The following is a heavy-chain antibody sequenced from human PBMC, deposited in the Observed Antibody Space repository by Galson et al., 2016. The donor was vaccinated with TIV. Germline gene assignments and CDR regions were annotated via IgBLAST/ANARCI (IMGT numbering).Heavy chain of an antibody. CDR1: GFRFRTFG. V-gene: IGHV3-30*02. J-gene: IGHJ4*02. CDR3: VKGTGHFLGLES. Sequence: SLRLSCAASGFRFRTFGMHWARQAPGKGLAWVAFVQFDDREKYYHESVQGRFTFSRDDSKSMTHLQMNNWRPEDTAVYYCVKGTGHFLGLESWGQGTLVTVSS. CDR2: VQFDDREK. D-gene: IGHD3-3*02.